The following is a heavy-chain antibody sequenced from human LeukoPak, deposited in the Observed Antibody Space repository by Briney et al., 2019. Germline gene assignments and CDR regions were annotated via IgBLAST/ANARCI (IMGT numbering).Heavy chain of an antibody. V-gene: IGHV3-23*01. CDR2: ISGGDGSS. D-gene: IGHD3-16*02. CDR1: GFTFNSFA. CDR3: AKSLGVGGYTRYKGFDQ. J-gene: IGHJ4*02. Sequence: GGSLRLSCAASGFTFNSFAMNWVRQAPGEGLEWVSSISGGDGSSHYADFVKGRFTISRDNSKNTLHLQMNSLRAEDTAVYYCAKSLGVGGYTRYKGFDQWGQGTLVTVSS.